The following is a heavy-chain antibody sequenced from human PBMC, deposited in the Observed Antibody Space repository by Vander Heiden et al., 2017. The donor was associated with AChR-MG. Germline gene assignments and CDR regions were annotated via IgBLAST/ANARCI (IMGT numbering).Heavy chain of an antibody. CDR1: GFTFSSYT. CDR3: ARDGQLDF. J-gene: IGHJ2*01. Sequence: QVHLVESGGGVVQPGRSLRLSCAASGFTFSSYTMHWVRQAPGKGLEWVAVISYNGNDKYYADSVKGRFTISRDISKNTLYLQMNSLRAEDTAVYYCARDGQLDFWGRGTLVTVSS. V-gene: IGHV3-30-3*01. CDR2: ISYNGNDK. D-gene: IGHD6-6*01.